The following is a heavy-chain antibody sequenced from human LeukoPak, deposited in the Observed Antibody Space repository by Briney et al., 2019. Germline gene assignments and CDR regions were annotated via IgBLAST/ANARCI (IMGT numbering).Heavy chain of an antibody. J-gene: IGHJ4*02. V-gene: IGHV1-69*13. CDR3: ARAYGRDGYNLDY. Sequence: ASVKVSCRASGGTFSSYAISWVRQAPGQGLEWMGGIIPIFGTANYAQKFQGRVTITADESTSTAYMELSSLRSEDTAVYYCARAYGRDGYNLDYWGQGTLVTVSS. CDR1: GGTFSSYA. D-gene: IGHD5-24*01. CDR2: IIPIFGTA.